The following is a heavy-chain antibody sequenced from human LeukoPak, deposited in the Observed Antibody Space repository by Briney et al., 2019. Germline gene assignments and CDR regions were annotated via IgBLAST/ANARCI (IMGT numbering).Heavy chain of an antibody. J-gene: IGHJ6*03. CDR2: ISSSSSTI. V-gene: IGHV3-48*04. Sequence: PGGSLRLSCAASGFTFSDNWMTWVRQAPGKGLEWVSYISSSSSTIYYADSVKGRFTISRDNAKNSLYLQMNSLRAEDTAVYYCARDPVKHYYYYYMDVWGKGTTVTVSS. CDR3: ARDPVKHYYYYYMDV. D-gene: IGHD3-22*01. CDR1: GFTFSDNW.